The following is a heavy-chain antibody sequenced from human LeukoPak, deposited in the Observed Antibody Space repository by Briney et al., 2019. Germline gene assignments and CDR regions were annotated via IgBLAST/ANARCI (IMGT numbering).Heavy chain of an antibody. V-gene: IGHV3-33*08. CDR2: IWYDGSNI. D-gene: IGHD3-22*01. CDR3: ARARNDYDSNGFSVLDY. Sequence: PGGSLRLSCAASGFTFSSYEMNWVHQAPGKGLEWVAVIWYDGSNIYYADSVKGRFTISRDNSKNTLYLQMNSLRAEDTALYYCARARNDYDSNGFSVLDYWGQGTLVTVSS. J-gene: IGHJ4*02. CDR1: GFTFSSYE.